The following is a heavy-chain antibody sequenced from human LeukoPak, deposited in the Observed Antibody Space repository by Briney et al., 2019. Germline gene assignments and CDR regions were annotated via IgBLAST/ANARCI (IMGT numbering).Heavy chain of an antibody. CDR1: GGSFSGYH. D-gene: IGHD4-23*01. V-gene: IGHV4-34*01. CDR3: ARDPTTVVTTPYYFDF. Sequence: SETLSPTCAVHGGSFSGYHLIWIRQFPGRGLEWIGEINDRGRNNYNPSLERRVTISVDTSKKQLSLKLSSVAAADTAVYYCARDPTTVVTTPYYFDFWGQGTLVTVSS. J-gene: IGHJ4*02. CDR2: INDRGRN.